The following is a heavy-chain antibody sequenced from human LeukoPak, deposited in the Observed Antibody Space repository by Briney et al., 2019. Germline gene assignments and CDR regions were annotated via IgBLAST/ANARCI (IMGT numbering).Heavy chain of an antibody. CDR3: ARENIVTTVRGRYSVLDV. J-gene: IGHJ6*02. D-gene: IGHD5-12*01. CDR2: INPDTGGT. Sequence: GASVKVSCKASGYTFTGYYMHWVRQAPGQGLEWMGWINPDTGGTNYAQRFQGRVTMTRDTSISTAYMELSSLRSDDTAVYYCARENIVTTVRGRYSVLDVWGQGTTVTVSS. CDR1: GYTFTGYY. V-gene: IGHV1-2*02.